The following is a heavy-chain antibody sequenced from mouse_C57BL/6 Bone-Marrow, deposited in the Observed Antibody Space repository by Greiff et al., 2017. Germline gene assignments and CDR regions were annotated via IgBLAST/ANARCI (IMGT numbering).Heavy chain of an antibody. V-gene: IGHV5-4*03. Sequence: EVKVVESGGGLVKPGGSLKLSCAASGFTFSSYAMSWVRQTPEKRLEWVATISDGGSYTYYPDNVKGRFTISSDKAKNTLYLQMSPLKSEDTARYYCARPIRYFDVWGTGTTVTVSS. CDR1: GFTFSSYA. CDR3: ARPIRYFDV. J-gene: IGHJ1*03. CDR2: ISDGGSYT.